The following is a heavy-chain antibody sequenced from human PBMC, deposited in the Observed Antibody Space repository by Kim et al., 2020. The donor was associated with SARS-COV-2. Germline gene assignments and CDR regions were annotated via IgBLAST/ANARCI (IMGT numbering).Heavy chain of an antibody. J-gene: IGHJ6*02. CDR2: IIPILGIA. CDR3: ARLPLIITMVRGVIIPDRVIYYYYGMDV. CDR1: GGTFSSYA. D-gene: IGHD3-10*01. V-gene: IGHV1-69*04. Sequence: SVKVSCKASGGTFSSYAISWVRQAPGQGLEWMGRIIPILGIANYAQKVQGRVTITADKSTSTAYMELSSLRSEDTAVYYCARLPLIITMVRGVIIPDRVIYYYYGMDVWGQGTTVTVSS.